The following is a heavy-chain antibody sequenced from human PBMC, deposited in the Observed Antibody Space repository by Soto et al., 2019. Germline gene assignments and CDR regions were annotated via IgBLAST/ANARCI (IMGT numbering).Heavy chain of an antibody. CDR1: RFTFSDAW. CDR3: SSGGHYFGD. J-gene: IGHJ4*02. Sequence: VESGGGLVKPGGSLRLSCVASRFTFSDAWMSWLRQAPGKGLEWVGRIKSKPDGGTTDLAAPVKGRFIVSRDNSKNTMYLQMDRLETEETAVYYCSSGGHYFGDWGQGTRVTVSS. CDR2: IKSKPDGGTT. V-gene: IGHV3-15*01. D-gene: IGHD3-10*01.